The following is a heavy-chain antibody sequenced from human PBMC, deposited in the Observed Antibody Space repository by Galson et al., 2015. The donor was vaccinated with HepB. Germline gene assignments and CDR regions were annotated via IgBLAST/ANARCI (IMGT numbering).Heavy chain of an antibody. D-gene: IGHD6-13*01. Sequence: SLRLSCAASGFTFSSYAMHWVRQAPGKGLEWVAVISYDGSNKYYADSVKGRFTISRDNSKNTLYLQMNSLRAEDTAVYYCARFWYSRHGGGYFDYWGQGTLVTVSS. CDR2: ISYDGSNK. J-gene: IGHJ4*02. CDR1: GFTFSSYA. CDR3: ARFWYSRHGGGYFDY. V-gene: IGHV3-30-3*01.